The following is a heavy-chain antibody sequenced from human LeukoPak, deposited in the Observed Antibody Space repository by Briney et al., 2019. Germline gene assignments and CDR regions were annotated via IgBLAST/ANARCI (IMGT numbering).Heavy chain of an antibody. CDR3: ARGDYGGDYFDY. CDR2: ISSGSTYT. J-gene: IGHJ4*02. V-gene: IGHV3-11*05. Sequence: GGYLRLSCEVSGFTCSDHYMSWIRQAPGKRLEWVSYISSGSTYTNYADSVEGRFTISRDNAKNSLYLQMNSMRAEDTAVYYCARGDYGGDYFDYWGQGTLVTVSS. D-gene: IGHD4-23*01. CDR1: GFTCSDHY.